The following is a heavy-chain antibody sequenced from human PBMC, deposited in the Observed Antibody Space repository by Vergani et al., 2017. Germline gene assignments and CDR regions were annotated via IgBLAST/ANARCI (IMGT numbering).Heavy chain of an antibody. D-gene: IGHD6-6*01. CDR1: GGSISPYY. Sequence: QVQLQESGPGLVKPLETLSLTCIVSGGSISPYYWSWIRQPAGKGLEWIGRIYNSESTNYNPSLKSRFTMSVDTSKNQFSLKLSSVTAADTAVYYCAREYSSSVGFLAYWGQGTLVTVSS. CDR3: AREYSSSVGFLAY. J-gene: IGHJ4*02. CDR2: IYNSEST. V-gene: IGHV4-4*07.